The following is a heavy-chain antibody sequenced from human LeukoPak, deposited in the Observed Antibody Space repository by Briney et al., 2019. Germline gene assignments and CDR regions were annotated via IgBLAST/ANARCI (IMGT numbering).Heavy chain of an antibody. CDR3: ASVVVVIDFFDY. D-gene: IGHD3-22*01. V-gene: IGHV4-39*07. CDR2: IYYSGST. CDR1: GGSISSSSYY. Sequence: SETLSLTCTVSGGSISSSSYYWGWIRQPPGKGLEWIGSIYYSGSTYYNPSLKSRVTIPVDTSKNQFSLKLSSVTAADTAVYYCASVVVVIDFFDYWGQGTLVTVSS. J-gene: IGHJ4*02.